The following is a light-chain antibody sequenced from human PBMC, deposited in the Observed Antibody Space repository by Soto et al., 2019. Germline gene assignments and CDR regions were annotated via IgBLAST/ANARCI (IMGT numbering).Light chain of an antibody. V-gene: IGLV4-69*01. Sequence: QPVLTQSPSASASLGASVKLTCTLSSGHSSYAIAWHQQQPEKGPRYLMKLNSDGSHSKGDGIPDRFSGSSSGAERYLTISSLQSEDEADYYCQTWGTGSNWVFSGGTKLTVL. J-gene: IGLJ3*02. CDR3: QTWGTGSNWV. CDR1: SGHSSYA. CDR2: LNSDGSH.